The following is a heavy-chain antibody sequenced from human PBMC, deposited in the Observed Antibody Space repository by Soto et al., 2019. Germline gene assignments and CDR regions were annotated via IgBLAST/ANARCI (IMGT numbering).Heavy chain of an antibody. CDR2: ISGSGGST. J-gene: IGHJ6*02. D-gene: IGHD3-3*01. Sequence: PGGSLRLSCAASGFTFSSYAMSWVRQAPGKGLEWVSAISGSGGSTYYADSVKGRFTISRDNSKNTLYLQMNSLRAEDTAVYYCAKDGTIFGVVIGYYYYGMDVWGQGTTVTVS. CDR1: GFTFSSYA. V-gene: IGHV3-23*01. CDR3: AKDGTIFGVVIGYYYYGMDV.